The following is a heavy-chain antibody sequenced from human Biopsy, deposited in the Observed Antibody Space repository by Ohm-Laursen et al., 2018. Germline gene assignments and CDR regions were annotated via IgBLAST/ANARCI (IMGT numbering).Heavy chain of an antibody. Sequence: GTLSPTCTVSGGSISSYYWNWIRQPAGKGLEWIGRIYTSGSTNFNPSLKSRVTMSIDTSKNQFSLRLSSVTAADTAVYYCARAAFGPFDSWGQGALVTVSS. CDR2: IYTSGST. CDR1: GGSISSYY. D-gene: IGHD3-16*01. J-gene: IGHJ4*02. CDR3: ARAAFGPFDS. V-gene: IGHV4-4*07.